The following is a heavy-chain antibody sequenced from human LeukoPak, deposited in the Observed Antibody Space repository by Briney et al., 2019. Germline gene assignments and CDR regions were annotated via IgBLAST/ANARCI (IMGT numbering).Heavy chain of an antibody. CDR3: ARGSWFDI. V-gene: IGHV4-31*03. Sequence: PPETLPLTCTVSGGSISSGGYYWSWIRQHRGKGLEWIGYIYYTGSTYKNPSPKSRVTRSVETANHQCTLKLSCLTAADGVVYDCARGSWFDIWGQGTMVTVSS. J-gene: IGHJ3*02. CDR1: GGSISSGGYY. CDR2: IYYTGST.